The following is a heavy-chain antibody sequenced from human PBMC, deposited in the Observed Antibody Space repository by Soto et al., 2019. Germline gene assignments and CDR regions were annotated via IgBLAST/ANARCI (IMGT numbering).Heavy chain of an antibody. D-gene: IGHD6-6*01. CDR1: GFTFSSYS. CDR2: ISSSSSTI. J-gene: IGHJ4*02. CDR3: SRDMVAARPRGDY. V-gene: IGHV3-48*02. Sequence: EVQLVESGGGLVQPGGSLRLSCAASGFTFSSYSMNWVRQAPGKGLEWVSYISSSSSTIYYADSVKGRFTISRDNAKNALYLQMNSLSDEDTAVYYCSRDMVAARPRGDYWGQGTLVTVSS.